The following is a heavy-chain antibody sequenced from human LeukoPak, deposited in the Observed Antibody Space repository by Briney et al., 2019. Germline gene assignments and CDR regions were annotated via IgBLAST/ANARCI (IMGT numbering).Heavy chain of an antibody. J-gene: IGHJ4*02. CDR3: ARRQSTYCSSSSCYRRDVDY. V-gene: IGHV4-39*01. CDR1: GGSISSSSYY. Sequence: PSETLSLTCTVSGGSISSSSYYWGWIRQPPGTGLEWIGSIYYSGSTYYNPSLKSRVTISVDTSKNQFSLQLSSVTAADTAVYYCARRQSTYCSSSSCYRRDVDYWGQGTLVTASS. CDR2: IYYSGST. D-gene: IGHD2-2*01.